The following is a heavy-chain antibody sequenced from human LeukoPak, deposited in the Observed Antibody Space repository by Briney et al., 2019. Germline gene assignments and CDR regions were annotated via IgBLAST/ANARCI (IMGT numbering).Heavy chain of an antibody. Sequence: GGCLRLAGASIGFTFGGYGLRWRRQAPGKGLMWVSRINSDGSSTSYADSVKGRFTISRDNAKNTLYLQMNSLRAEATAVYYCATEIVGAPVPGGQGPLVTVSS. D-gene: IGHD1-26*01. CDR3: ATEIVGAPVP. CDR1: GFTFGGYG. CDR2: INSDGSST. V-gene: IGHV3-74*01. J-gene: IGHJ4*02.